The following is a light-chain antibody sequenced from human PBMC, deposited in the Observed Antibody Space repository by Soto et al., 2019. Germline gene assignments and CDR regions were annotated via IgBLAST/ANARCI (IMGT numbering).Light chain of an antibody. CDR2: GAS. CDR1: QSVSSSS. V-gene: IGKV3-20*01. Sequence: DIVLTQSPGTLSLSPGERATLSCRASQSVSSSSLAWYQQKPGQAPRLLIYGASNRATGIPDRFSGSGSGTDFTLTISRLEPEDFAVYYCQGYGSSPRAFGPGTKVDIK. CDR3: QGYGSSPRA. J-gene: IGKJ3*01.